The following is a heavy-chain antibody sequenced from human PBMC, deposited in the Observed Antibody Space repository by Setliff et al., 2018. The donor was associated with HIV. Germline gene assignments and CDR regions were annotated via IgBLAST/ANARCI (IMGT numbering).Heavy chain of an antibody. CDR3: ARRDGRSMNAFEI. V-gene: IGHV5-51*01. CDR2: IYPDGSNI. Sequence: PGESLKISCTGSQYNFTNSWINWVRQMPGKGLEWMGIIYPDGSNIRYNPSFQSHVTISADKSIATAYLQVNDLKTSDTATYYCARRDGRSMNAFEIWGPGTMVTVSS. J-gene: IGHJ3*02. D-gene: IGHD6-13*01. CDR1: QYNFTNSW.